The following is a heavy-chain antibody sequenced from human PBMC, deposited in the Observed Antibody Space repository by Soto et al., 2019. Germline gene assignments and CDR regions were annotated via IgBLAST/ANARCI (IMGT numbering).Heavy chain of an antibody. CDR1: GFTFSSYG. D-gene: IGHD3-10*01. CDR2: IWYDGSNK. Sequence: GGSLRLSCAASGFTFSSYGMHWVRQAPGKGLEWVAVIWYDGSNKYYADSVKGRFTISRDNSKNTLYLQMNSLRAEDTAVYYCARDRGSGSYYEYNWFDPWGQGTLVTVSS. CDR3: ARDRGSGSYYEYNWFDP. J-gene: IGHJ5*02. V-gene: IGHV3-33*01.